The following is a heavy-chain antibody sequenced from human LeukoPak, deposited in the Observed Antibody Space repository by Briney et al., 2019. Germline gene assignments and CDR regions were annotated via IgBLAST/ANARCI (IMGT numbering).Heavy chain of an antibody. V-gene: IGHV3-23*01. CDR1: GFTFSSYA. Sequence: GGSLRLSCAASGFTFSSYAMNWVRQAPGKGLEWVSAISGSGGSTYYADSVKGRFTISRDNSKNTLYLQMNSLRAEDTAVYYCAKKSLYYDSSGYYYDPQVGYWGQGTLVTVSS. CDR3: AKKSLYYDSSGYYYDPQVGY. J-gene: IGHJ4*02. D-gene: IGHD3-22*01. CDR2: ISGSGGST.